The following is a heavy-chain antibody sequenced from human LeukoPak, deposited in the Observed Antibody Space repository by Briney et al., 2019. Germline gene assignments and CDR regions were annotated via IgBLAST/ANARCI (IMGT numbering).Heavy chain of an antibody. CDR2: ISGSGGST. CDR1: GFTFSSYA. D-gene: IGHD3-10*01. V-gene: IGHV3-23*01. J-gene: IGHJ3*02. Sequence: PGGSLRLSCAASGFTFSSYAMSWVRQAPGKGLEWVSAISGSGGSTYYADSVKGRFTISRDNSKNTLYLQMNSLRAEDTAVYYCAKADIITMVRGVTLDAFDIWGQGTMVTVSP. CDR3: AKADIITMVRGVTLDAFDI.